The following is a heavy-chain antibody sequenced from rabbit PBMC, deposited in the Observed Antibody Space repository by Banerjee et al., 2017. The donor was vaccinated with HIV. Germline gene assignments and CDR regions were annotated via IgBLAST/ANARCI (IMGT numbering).Heavy chain of an antibody. V-gene: IGHV1S7*01. CDR3: ARSINTGYRGFNL. J-gene: IGHJ4*01. CDR1: GFDFSSYY. D-gene: IGHD7-1*01. Sequence: QLEESGGGLVKPGGCLELFCKASGFDFSSYYMSWVRQAPGKGLEWIAYIYPDYGSTDYASWVNGRFTISLDNAQNTVFLQMTSLTAADTATYFCARSINTGYRGFNLWGPGTLVTVS. CDR2: IYPDYGST.